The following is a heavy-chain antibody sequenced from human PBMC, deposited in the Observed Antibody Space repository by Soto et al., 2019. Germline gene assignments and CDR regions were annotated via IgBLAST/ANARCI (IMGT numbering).Heavy chain of an antibody. CDR2: INPSGGST. CDR1: GYTFTRYY. CDR3: ARVSSWSCFDY. D-gene: IGHD6-13*01. V-gene: IGHV1-46*01. Sequence: QVQLVQSGAEVKKPGASVKVSCKASGYTFTRYYMHWVRQAPVQGLEWMGIINPSGGSTSYAQKFQGRVTMTRDTSTSTVYMELSSLRSEDTAVYYCARVSSWSCFDYWGQGTLVTVSS. J-gene: IGHJ4*02.